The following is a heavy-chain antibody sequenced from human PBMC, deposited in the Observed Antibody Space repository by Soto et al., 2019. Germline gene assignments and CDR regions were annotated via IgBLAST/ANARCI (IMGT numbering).Heavy chain of an antibody. V-gene: IGHV1-18*01. CDR1: GGTFSSYA. J-gene: IGHJ5*02. Sequence: ASVKVSCKASGGTFSSYAISWVRQAPGQGLEWMGWISAYNGNTNYAQKLQGRVTMTTDTSTSTAYMELRSLRSDDTAVYYCARDVGSRGWFDPWGQGTLVTVS. D-gene: IGHD6-25*01. CDR2: ISAYNGNT. CDR3: ARDVGSRGWFDP.